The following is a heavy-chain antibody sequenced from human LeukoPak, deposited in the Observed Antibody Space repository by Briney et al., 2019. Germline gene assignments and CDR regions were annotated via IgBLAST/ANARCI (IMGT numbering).Heavy chain of an antibody. CDR3: VRGLGDN. D-gene: IGHD3-16*01. CDR2: IKTDGSGT. CDR1: GFTFSNSR. V-gene: IGHV3-74*01. J-gene: IGHJ4*02. Sequence: PGGSLRLSCAASGFTFSNSRMHWVRQAPGKGLVWVSHIKTDGSGTDYAASVKGRFTISRDNAKNTLYLEMNSLRAEDTAMYYCVRGLGDNWGQGTLVTVSS.